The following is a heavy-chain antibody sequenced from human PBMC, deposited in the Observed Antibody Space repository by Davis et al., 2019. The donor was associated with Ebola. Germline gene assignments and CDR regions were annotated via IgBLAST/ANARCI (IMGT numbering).Heavy chain of an antibody. V-gene: IGHV4-59*08. CDR3: VTRWELLSVVNY. J-gene: IGHJ4*02. Sequence: SETLSLTCTVSGGSIRNYYWSWIRQPPGKGLEWIGYIHYGGSTGYNPSLKSRVTISVDTSKNQFSLKLSSVTAADTAVYYCVTRWELLSVVNYWGQGTLVTVSS. CDR1: GGSIRNYY. CDR2: IHYGGST. D-gene: IGHD1-26*01.